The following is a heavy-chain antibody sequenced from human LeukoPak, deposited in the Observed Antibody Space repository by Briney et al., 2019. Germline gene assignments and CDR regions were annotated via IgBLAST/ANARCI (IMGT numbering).Heavy chain of an antibody. CDR3: AKGRIEQQLVRSSDY. CDR1: GFTFSSYA. CDR2: ISGSGGRT. Sequence: GGSLRLSCAASGFTFSSYAMSWVRHAPGKGLWWGSAISGSGGRTYYADSVKGRFTISRDNSKTTLYLQMNSLRAEDTAVYYCAKGRIEQQLVRSSDYWGQGTLVTVS. V-gene: IGHV3-23*01. D-gene: IGHD6-13*01. J-gene: IGHJ4*02.